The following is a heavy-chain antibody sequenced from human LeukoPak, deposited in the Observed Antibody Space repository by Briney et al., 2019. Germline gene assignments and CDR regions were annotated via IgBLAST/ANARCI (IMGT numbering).Heavy chain of an antibody. Sequence: ASVKVSCTASGYTFTSYGISWVRQAPGQGLEWMGWISAYNGNTNYAQKLQGRVTMTTDTSTSTAYMELRSLRSDDTAVYYCARDREEPYAFDIWGQGTMVTVSS. D-gene: IGHD1-14*01. CDR2: ISAYNGNT. CDR3: ARDREEPYAFDI. V-gene: IGHV1-18*01. J-gene: IGHJ3*02. CDR1: GYTFTSYG.